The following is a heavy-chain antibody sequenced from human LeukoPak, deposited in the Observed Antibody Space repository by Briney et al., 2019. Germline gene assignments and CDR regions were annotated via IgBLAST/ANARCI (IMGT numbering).Heavy chain of an antibody. V-gene: IGHV3-23*01. Sequence: GGSLRLSCAASGFTFSTSAMSWVRQAPGKGLDWVSAISNHGGSAYYADSVKGRFTISRDNSKNTLYLQMNSLRAEDTAVYYCAKVGKYCSGGSCYYFDYWGQGTLVTVSS. CDR1: GFTFSTSA. J-gene: IGHJ4*02. CDR2: ISNHGGSA. D-gene: IGHD2-15*01. CDR3: AKVGKYCSGGSCYYFDY.